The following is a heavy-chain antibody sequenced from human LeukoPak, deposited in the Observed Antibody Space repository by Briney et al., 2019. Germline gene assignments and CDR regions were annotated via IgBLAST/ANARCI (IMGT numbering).Heavy chain of an antibody. D-gene: IGHD2-21*02. J-gene: IGHJ4*02. CDR3: ARSVYCGGDCYRPADY. CDR1: GFTFSNYW. Sequence: PGGSLRLSCAASGFTFSNYWMHWVRQAPGKGQVWVSHIESDGGSTTYADSVKGRFNISRDNAKNTLYLQMNSLRAEDTAVYYCARSVYCGGDCYRPADYWGQGTLVTVSS. V-gene: IGHV3-74*01. CDR2: IESDGGST.